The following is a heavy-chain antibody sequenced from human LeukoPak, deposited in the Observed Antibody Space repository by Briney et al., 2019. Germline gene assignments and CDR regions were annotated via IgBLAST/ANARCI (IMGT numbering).Heavy chain of an antibody. CDR3: ARAHKLNAFDI. Sequence: SETLSLTCTVSGAXISGYYWSWIRQPPGKGLEWIGYIYYSGSTNYNPSLKSRVTISVDTSKNQFSLKLSSVTAADTAVYYCARAHKLNAFDIWGQGTMVTVSS. CDR2: IYYSGST. CDR1: GAXISGYY. J-gene: IGHJ3*02. V-gene: IGHV4-59*01. D-gene: IGHD1-1*01.